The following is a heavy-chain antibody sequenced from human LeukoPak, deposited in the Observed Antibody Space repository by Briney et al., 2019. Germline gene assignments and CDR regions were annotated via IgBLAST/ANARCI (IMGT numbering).Heavy chain of an antibody. V-gene: IGHV4-61*01. CDR1: GASISSSNYY. CDR3: AREYYDVLTGDTKGIDF. D-gene: IGHD3-9*01. CDR2: IHSRGNT. J-gene: IGHJ4*02. Sequence: SETLSLTCTVSGASISSSNYYWTWIRQPPGKGLEWIGYIHSRGNTNYNPSLKSRVTMSVDTSKNQFSLKLNSVTAADTAVYYCAREYYDVLTGDTKGIDFWGQGTLVTVSS.